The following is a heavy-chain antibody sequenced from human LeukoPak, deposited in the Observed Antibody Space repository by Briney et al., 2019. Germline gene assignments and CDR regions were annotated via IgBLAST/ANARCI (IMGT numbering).Heavy chain of an antibody. J-gene: IGHJ4*02. D-gene: IGHD3-10*01. Sequence: PGGSLRLPCAASGFTFSSYAMHWVRQAPGKGLEWVAVISYDGSNKYYADSVKGRFTISRDNSKNTLYLQMNSLRAEDTAVYYCAKDGDGYYGSGSYSDYWGQGTLVTVSS. V-gene: IGHV3-30*04. CDR2: ISYDGSNK. CDR1: GFTFSSYA. CDR3: AKDGDGYYGSGSYSDY.